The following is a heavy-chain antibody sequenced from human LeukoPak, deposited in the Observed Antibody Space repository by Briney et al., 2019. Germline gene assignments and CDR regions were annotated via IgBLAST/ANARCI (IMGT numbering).Heavy chain of an antibody. D-gene: IGHD6-6*01. CDR3: ARAPPYSSSSNYMDV. CDR1: GYTFTSYD. J-gene: IGHJ6*03. CDR2: MNPNSGNT. Sequence: GASVKVSCKASGYTFTSYDINWVRQATGQGLEWMGWMNPNSGNTGYAQKFLGRVTITRNTSISTDYMELSSLRSEDTAVYYCARAPPYSSSSNYMDVWGKGTKVTVSS. V-gene: IGHV1-8*03.